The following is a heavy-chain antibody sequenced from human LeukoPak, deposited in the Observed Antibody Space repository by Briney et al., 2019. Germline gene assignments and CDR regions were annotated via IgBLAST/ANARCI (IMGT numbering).Heavy chain of an antibody. V-gene: IGHV1-24*01. CDR2: LDPEDGEA. D-gene: IGHD4-17*01. CDR3: ATRNFGDYGAFDI. J-gene: IGHJ3*02. CDR1: GYTLSDLA. Sequence: GASVKVSCKVSGYTLSDLAMHWVRQAPGKGLEWMGGLDPEDGEAIYAQPLQGRVTMTEDTSSDTAYMVLGSLRSEDTAVYYCATRNFGDYGAFDIWGQGTMVTVSS.